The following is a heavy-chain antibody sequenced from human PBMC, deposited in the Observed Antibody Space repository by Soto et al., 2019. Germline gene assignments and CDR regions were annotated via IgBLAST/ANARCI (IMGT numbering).Heavy chain of an antibody. J-gene: IGHJ6*03. CDR1: GFAFSSYA. D-gene: IGHD3-10*01. CDR3: AKGSKGLGRLRTHYYYYMDV. CDR2: ISGSGGST. V-gene: IGHV3-23*01. Sequence: GGSLRLSCAASGFAFSSYAMSWVRQAPGKGLEWVSAISGSGGSTYYADSVKGRFTISRDNSKNTLYLQMNSLRAEDTAVYYCAKGSKGLGRLRTHYYYYMDVWGKGTTVTGSS.